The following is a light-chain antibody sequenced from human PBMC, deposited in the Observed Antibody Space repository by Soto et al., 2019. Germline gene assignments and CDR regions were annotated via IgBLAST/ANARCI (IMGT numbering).Light chain of an antibody. V-gene: IGKV1-9*01. CDR3: QQLNSYPLS. J-gene: IGKJ5*01. Sequence: IQLTQSPSSLYASVGDRVTITCRASQGISSFLAWYQQKPGKAPKVLIYGASTLQSGVPSRFSGSVSGTDFTLTINSLQPEDFATYYCQQLNSYPLSFGQWTRLEIK. CDR2: GAS. CDR1: QGISSF.